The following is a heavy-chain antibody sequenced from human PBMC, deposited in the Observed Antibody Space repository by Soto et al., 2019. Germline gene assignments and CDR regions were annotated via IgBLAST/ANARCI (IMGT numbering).Heavy chain of an antibody. V-gene: IGHV1-69*13. CDR2: IIPIFGTA. Sequence: ASVKVSCKASGGTFSSYAISWLRQAPGQGLEWMGGIIPIFGTANYAQKFQGRVTITADESTSTAYMELSSLRSEDTAVYYCARDQKGAVPAAGFDYWGQGTLVTVSS. J-gene: IGHJ4*02. D-gene: IGHD2-2*01. CDR3: ARDQKGAVPAAGFDY. CDR1: GGTFSSYA.